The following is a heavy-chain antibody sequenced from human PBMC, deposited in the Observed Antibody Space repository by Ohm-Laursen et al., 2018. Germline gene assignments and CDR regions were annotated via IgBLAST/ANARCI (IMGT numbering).Heavy chain of an antibody. D-gene: IGHD3-22*01. J-gene: IGHJ2*01. V-gene: IGHV3-7*01. CDR1: GFTFSSYW. Sequence: SLRLSCAASGFTFSSYWMSWVRQAPGKGLEWVANIKQDGSEKYYVDSVKGRFTISRDNAKNSLYLQMNSLRAEDTAVYYCARIIHNYYDSSGSSIGYWYFDLWGRGTLVTVSS. CDR2: IKQDGSEK. CDR3: ARIIHNYYDSSGSSIGYWYFDL.